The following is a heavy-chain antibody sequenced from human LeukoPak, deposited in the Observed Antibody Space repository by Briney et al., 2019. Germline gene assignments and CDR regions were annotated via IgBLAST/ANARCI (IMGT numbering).Heavy chain of an antibody. Sequence: GGSLRLSCAASRFTFSIYWMSWVRQAPGRGLGWVANTKQEGSKKYYVDSVKGRFTVSRDNAKNSLFLQMNSLRAEDTAVYYCAREGLPVAGTPHYYYYYMDVWGKGTTVTVSS. CDR3: AREGLPVAGTPHYYYYYMDV. J-gene: IGHJ6*03. CDR1: RFTFSIYW. D-gene: IGHD6-19*01. CDR2: TKQEGSKK. V-gene: IGHV3-7*01.